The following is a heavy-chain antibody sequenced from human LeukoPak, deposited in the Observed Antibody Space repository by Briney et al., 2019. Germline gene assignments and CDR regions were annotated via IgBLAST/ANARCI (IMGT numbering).Heavy chain of an antibody. CDR2: IYYSGST. Sequence: SETLSLTCTVSGGSINSYYWSWIRRPPGKGLEWIGYIYYSGSTNYNPSLKSRVTISVDTSKNQFSLKLSSVTAADTAVYYCARDITGTTSFDYWGQGTLVTVSS. D-gene: IGHD1-7*01. J-gene: IGHJ4*02. CDR1: GGSINSYY. V-gene: IGHV4-59*01. CDR3: ARDITGTTSFDY.